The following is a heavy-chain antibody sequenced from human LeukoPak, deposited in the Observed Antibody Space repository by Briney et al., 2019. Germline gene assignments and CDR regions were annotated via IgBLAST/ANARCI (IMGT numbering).Heavy chain of an antibody. CDR1: GFTFSSYG. V-gene: IGHV3-30*02. CDR2: IRYDGSNK. J-gene: IGHJ4*02. D-gene: IGHD3-10*01. Sequence: GGSLRLSCAASGFTFSSYGMHWVRQAPGKGLEWVAFIRYDGSNKYYADSVRGRFTISRDNSKNTLYLQMNSLRAEDTAVYYCVNPRGDYWGQGTLVTVSS. CDR3: VNPRGDY.